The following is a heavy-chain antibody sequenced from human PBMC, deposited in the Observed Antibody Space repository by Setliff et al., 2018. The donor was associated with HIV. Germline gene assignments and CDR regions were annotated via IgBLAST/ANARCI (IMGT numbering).Heavy chain of an antibody. D-gene: IGHD2-15*01. CDR3: AIRREVVVATTRRGLDI. V-gene: IGHV1-8*02. CDR2: MNPNSGNT. J-gene: IGHJ3*02. Sequence: ASVKVSCKASGYTFTTYDIKWVRQAAGQGLEWMGWMNPNSGNTGYAQRFQGRLTMTRNTSISTAYMELNSLMSEDTAVYFCAIRREVVVATTRRGLDIWGQGTMVTVSS. CDR1: GYTFTTYD.